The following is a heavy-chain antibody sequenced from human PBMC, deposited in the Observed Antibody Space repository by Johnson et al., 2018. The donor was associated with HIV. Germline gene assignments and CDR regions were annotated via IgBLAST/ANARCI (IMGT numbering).Heavy chain of an antibody. Sequence: QVQLVESGGGVVQPGGSLRLSCAASGFTFSSYGMHWVRQAPGKGLEWVAFIRYDGSRKYYADSVKGRFTISRDNSKNTLYLQTNSLRAEDTAVYYCARDREYGLAWGWALDIWGQGTMVTVSS. CDR3: ARDREYGLAWGWALDI. J-gene: IGHJ3*02. CDR2: IRYDGSRK. CDR1: GFTFSSYG. D-gene: IGHD6-19*01. V-gene: IGHV3-30*02.